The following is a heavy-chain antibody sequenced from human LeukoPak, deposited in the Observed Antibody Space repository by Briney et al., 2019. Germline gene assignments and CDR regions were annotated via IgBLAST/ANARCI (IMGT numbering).Heavy chain of an antibody. Sequence: GGSLRLSCAASGFTFSSYEMNWVRQAPGKGLEWVSYISSSGSTIYYADSVKGRLTISRDNAKNSLYLQMNSLGAEDTAVYYCAREIRELLDYWGQGTLVTVSS. D-gene: IGHD1-26*01. CDR2: ISSSGSTI. CDR1: GFTFSSYE. V-gene: IGHV3-48*03. J-gene: IGHJ4*02. CDR3: AREIRELLDY.